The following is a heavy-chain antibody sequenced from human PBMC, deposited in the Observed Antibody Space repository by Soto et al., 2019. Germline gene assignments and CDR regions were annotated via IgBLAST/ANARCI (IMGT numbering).Heavy chain of an antibody. Sequence: ASVKVSFKASGYTFTSYAMRWVRQAPGQRLEWMGWINAGNGNTKYSQKFQGRVTITRDTSASTAYMELSSLRSDDTAVYYCARGLSHYYPERVDYYYGMDVWGQGTTVTVSS. D-gene: IGHD1-26*01. CDR3: ARGLSHYYPERVDYYYGMDV. V-gene: IGHV1-3*01. J-gene: IGHJ6*02. CDR1: GYTFTSYA. CDR2: INAGNGNT.